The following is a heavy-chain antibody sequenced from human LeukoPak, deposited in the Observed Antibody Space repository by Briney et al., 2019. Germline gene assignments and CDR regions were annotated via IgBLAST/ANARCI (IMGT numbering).Heavy chain of an antibody. CDR2: IRSSSSYI. J-gene: IGHJ4*02. Sequence: GGSLRLSCAASGFIFSSYSMNWVRQAPGKGLGWVSFIRSSSSYIYYADSVKGRFTISRDNAKNSLYLQMNSLRAEDTAVYYCAKDAPRMYYDYVWGSYRKRGTDWGQGTLVTVSS. CDR1: GFIFSSYS. V-gene: IGHV3-21*04. D-gene: IGHD3-16*01. CDR3: AKDAPRMYYDYVWGSYRKRGTD.